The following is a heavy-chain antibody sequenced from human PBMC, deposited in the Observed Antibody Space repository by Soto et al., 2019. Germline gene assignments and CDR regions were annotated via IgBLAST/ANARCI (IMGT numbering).Heavy chain of an antibody. D-gene: IGHD6-13*01. CDR1: GGSFSGYY. Sequence: SETLSLTCAVYGGSFSGYYWSWIRQPPGKGLEWIGEINHSGSTNYNPSLKSRVTISVDTSKNQFSLKLSSVTAADTAVYYCASPRYYSSSWYGWFDPWGQGTLVTVSS. CDR2: INHSGST. J-gene: IGHJ5*02. CDR3: ASPRYYSSSWYGWFDP. V-gene: IGHV4-34*01.